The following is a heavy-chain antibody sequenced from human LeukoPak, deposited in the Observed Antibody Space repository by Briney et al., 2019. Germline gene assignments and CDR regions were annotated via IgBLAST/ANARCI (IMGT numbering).Heavy chain of an antibody. CDR1: GFTFSSYA. CDR3: ARVRGYSYADDAFDI. J-gene: IGHJ3*02. D-gene: IGHD5-18*01. CDR2: ISGSGGST. Sequence: GGSLRLSCAASGFTFSSYAMSWVRQAPGKGLEWVSAISGSGGSTYYADSVKGRFTISRDNAKNSLYLQMNSLGVEDAALYHCARVRGYSYADDAFDIWGQGTMVTVSS. V-gene: IGHV3-23*01.